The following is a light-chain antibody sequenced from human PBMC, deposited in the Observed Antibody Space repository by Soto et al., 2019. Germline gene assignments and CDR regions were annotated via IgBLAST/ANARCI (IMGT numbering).Light chain of an antibody. J-gene: IGKJ4*01. CDR2: DAS. Sequence: IVLTQSPATLSLSPGERATLSCRASQSVSSYLAWYQQKPGQAPRLLIYDASNRATGIPARFSGSGSGTDFTLTISGLEPEDFAVYDCQQRSNWPYTFGGGTKVEIK. CDR3: QQRSNWPYT. CDR1: QSVSSY. V-gene: IGKV3-11*01.